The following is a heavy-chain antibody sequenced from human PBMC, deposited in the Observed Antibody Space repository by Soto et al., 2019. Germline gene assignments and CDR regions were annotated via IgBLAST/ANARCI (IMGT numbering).Heavy chain of an antibody. V-gene: IGHV4-34*01. J-gene: IGHJ6*02. D-gene: IGHD3-16*02. Sequence: PSETLSLTYAFYGLYFSGYYWRWIRQHPRKGLEWIGEINHSGSTNYNPSLKSRVTISVDTSKNQFSLKLSSVTAADTAVYYCARGQGGYDYVWGSYRSRYYYGMDVWGQGTTVTVS. CDR1: GLYFSGYY. CDR3: ARGQGGYDYVWGSYRSRYYYGMDV. CDR2: INHSGST.